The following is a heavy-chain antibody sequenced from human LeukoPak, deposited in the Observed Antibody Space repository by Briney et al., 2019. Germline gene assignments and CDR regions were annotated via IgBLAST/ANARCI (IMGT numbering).Heavy chain of an antibody. Sequence: SVKVSCKASGGTFSSYAISWVRQAPGQGLEWMGRIIPILGITNYAQKFQGRVTITADKSTSTAYMELSSLRSEDTAVYYCARAGYCSGGSCYEVTLDHWGHGTLVTVSS. CDR2: IIPILGIT. CDR1: GGTFSSYA. V-gene: IGHV1-69*04. CDR3: ARAGYCSGGSCYEVTLDH. J-gene: IGHJ4*01. D-gene: IGHD2-15*01.